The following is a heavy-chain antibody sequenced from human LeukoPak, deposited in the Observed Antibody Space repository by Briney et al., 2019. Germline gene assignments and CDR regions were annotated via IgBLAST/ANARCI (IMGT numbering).Heavy chain of an antibody. CDR2: IIPIFGTA. J-gene: IGHJ6*03. D-gene: IGHD2-2*01. Sequence: ASVKVSCKASGGTFSSYAISWVRQAPGQGLEWMGGIIPIFGTANYAQKFQGRVTITTDESTSTAYMELSSLRSEDTAVYYCARAKGDIVVVPAAMDTTYYYYYYMDVWGKGTTATVSS. CDR1: GGTFSSYA. V-gene: IGHV1-69*05. CDR3: ARAKGDIVVVPAAMDTTYYYYYYMDV.